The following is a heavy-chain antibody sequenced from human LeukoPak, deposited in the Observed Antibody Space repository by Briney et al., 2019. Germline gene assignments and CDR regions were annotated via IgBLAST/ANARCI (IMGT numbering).Heavy chain of an antibody. Sequence: SETLSLTCTVSGGSIRSSSNYWGWIRQPPGKGLEWIGSIYYSGSTSCNPSLKSRVTISVDTSKNQFSLKMTSVTAADTAVYYCARNDWNDEAWGQGTLVTVSS. D-gene: IGHD1-1*01. CDR2: IYYSGST. CDR1: GGSIRSSSNY. V-gene: IGHV4-39*01. J-gene: IGHJ5*02. CDR3: ARNDWNDEA.